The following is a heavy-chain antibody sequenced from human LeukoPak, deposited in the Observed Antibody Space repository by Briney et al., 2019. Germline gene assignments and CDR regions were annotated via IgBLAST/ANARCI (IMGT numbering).Heavy chain of an antibody. V-gene: IGHV1-2*02. D-gene: IGHD3-3*01. CDR1: GYTFTGYY. J-gene: IGHJ4*02. CDR3: ATSREYYDFWSGQFDY. Sequence: ASVKVSCKASGYTFTGYYMHWVRQAPGQGLEWMGWINPNSGGTNYAQKFQGRVTMTRDTSISTAYMELSRLRSDDTAVYYCATSREYYDFWSGQFDYWGQGTLVTVSS. CDR2: INPNSGGT.